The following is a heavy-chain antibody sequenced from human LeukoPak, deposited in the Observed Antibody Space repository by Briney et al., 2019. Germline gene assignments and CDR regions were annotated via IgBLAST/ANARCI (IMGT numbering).Heavy chain of an antibody. CDR1: GYTFTGYY. D-gene: IGHD6-6*01. CDR2: INPNSGGT. J-gene: IGHJ6*03. V-gene: IGHV1-2*02. CDR3: ARDRKDRKLIYYYYIDV. Sequence: ASVKVSCKASGYTFTGYYMHWVRQAPGQGLEWMGWINPNSGGTNYAQKFQGRVTMTRDTSISTAYMELSRLRSDDTAVYYCARDRKDRKLIYYYYIDVWGKGTTVTVSS.